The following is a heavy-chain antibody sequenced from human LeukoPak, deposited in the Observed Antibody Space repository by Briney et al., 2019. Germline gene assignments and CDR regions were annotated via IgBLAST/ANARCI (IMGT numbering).Heavy chain of an antibody. CDR1: GGSISSYY. V-gene: IGHV4-59*01. CDR3: ARVLYGPRLTYYFDY. J-gene: IGHJ4*02. Sequence: SETLSLTCTVSGGSISSYYWSWIRQPPGKGLEWIGYIYYSGSTNYNPSLKSRVTISVDTSKNQFSLKLSSVTAADTAVYYCARVLYGPRLTYYFDYWGQGTLVTVSS. D-gene: IGHD3-16*01. CDR2: IYYSGST.